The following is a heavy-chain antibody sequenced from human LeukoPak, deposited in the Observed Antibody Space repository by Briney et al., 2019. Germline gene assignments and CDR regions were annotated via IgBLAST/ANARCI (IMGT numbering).Heavy chain of an antibody. CDR2: ISSSSSYI. J-gene: IGHJ4*02. CDR3: AISSSWD. V-gene: IGHV3-21*01. Sequence: GGSLRLSCAASGFTFSSYSMNWVRQAPGKGLEWVSSISSSSSYIYYAGSVKGRFTISRDNAKNSLYLQMNSLRAEDTAVYYCAISSSWDWGQGTLVTVSS. D-gene: IGHD6-13*01. CDR1: GFTFSSYS.